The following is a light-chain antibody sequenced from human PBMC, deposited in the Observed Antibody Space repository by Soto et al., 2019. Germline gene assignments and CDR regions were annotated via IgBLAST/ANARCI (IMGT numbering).Light chain of an antibody. CDR2: GGS. Sequence: EIILTQSPGTLSVSPGDRVTPSCRASQSISINLAWYQHKPGQAPRLLIHGGSTRATGIPARFSGSGSGTEFTLTISSLQSEDFAVYYCQQYSDWPPWTFGQGTKVDIK. J-gene: IGKJ1*01. CDR3: QQYSDWPPWT. V-gene: IGKV3D-15*01. CDR1: QSISIN.